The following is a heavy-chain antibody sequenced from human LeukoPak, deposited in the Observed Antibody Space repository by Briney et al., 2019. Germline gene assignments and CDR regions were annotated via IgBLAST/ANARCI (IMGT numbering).Heavy chain of an antibody. J-gene: IGHJ3*02. V-gene: IGHV4-31*03. CDR2: IYYSGST. Sequence: PSETLSLICTVSGGSISSGGYYWSWIRQHPGKGLEWIGYIYYSGSTYYNPSLKSRVTISVDTSKNQFSLNLSSVTAADTAVYYCARGTARDAFDIWGQGTMVTVSS. CDR3: ARGTARDAFDI. CDR1: GGSISSGGYY. D-gene: IGHD6-25*01.